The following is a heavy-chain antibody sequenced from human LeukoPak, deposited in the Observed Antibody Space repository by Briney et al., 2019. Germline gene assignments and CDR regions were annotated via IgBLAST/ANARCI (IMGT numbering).Heavy chain of an antibody. J-gene: IGHJ4*02. CDR2: INPNSGGA. V-gene: IGHV1-2*02. D-gene: IGHD6-13*01. Sequence: ASVNVSCKASGYTFTDYYIHWVRQAPGQGLEWMVWINPNSGGANYAQKFQGRVTMTRHSSISTAYMELSRLTSDDTAVYYCVRGRRSSWYKFDYWGQGTLVTVSS. CDR1: GYTFTDYY. CDR3: VRGRRSSWYKFDY.